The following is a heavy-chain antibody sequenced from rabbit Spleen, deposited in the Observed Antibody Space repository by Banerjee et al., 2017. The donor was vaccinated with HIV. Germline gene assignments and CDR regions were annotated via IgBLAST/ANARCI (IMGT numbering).Heavy chain of an antibody. D-gene: IGHD2-1*01. CDR3: ARDLVGVIGWNLYL. CDR1: GFSFSDRDV. Sequence: QEQLMESGGGLVQPGGSLKLSCKASGFSFSDRDVMCWVRQAPGKGLQWIACINASTGKPVYATWASGRFTISRTSSTTVTLRMTSLTAADRATYFCARDLVGVIGWNLYLWGPGTLVTVS. CDR2: INASTGKP. V-gene: IGHV1S45*01. J-gene: IGHJ4*01.